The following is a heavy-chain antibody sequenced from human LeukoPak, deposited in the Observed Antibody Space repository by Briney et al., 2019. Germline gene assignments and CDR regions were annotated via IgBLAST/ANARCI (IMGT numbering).Heavy chain of an antibody. CDR1: GYSFTSYW. Sequence: GESLKISCKGSGYSFTSYWISWVRQMPGKGLEWMERIDPSDSYTNYSPSFQGHVTISADKSISTAYLQWSSLKASDTAMYYCARHGEGYDYFDYWGQGTLVTVSS. CDR3: ARHGEGYDYFDY. CDR2: IDPSDSYT. D-gene: IGHD5-12*01. J-gene: IGHJ4*02. V-gene: IGHV5-10-1*01.